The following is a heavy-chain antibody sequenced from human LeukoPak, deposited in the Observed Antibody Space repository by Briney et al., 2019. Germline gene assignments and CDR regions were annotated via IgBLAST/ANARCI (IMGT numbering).Heavy chain of an antibody. CDR1: GFTFSSYA. J-gene: IGHJ4*02. CDR2: ISGSGGST. CDR3: AKDIRMVRGVIITPFDY. Sequence: GGSLRLSCAASGFTFSSYAMRWVRQAPGKGLEWVSAISGSGGSTYYADSVKGRFTISRDNSKNTLYLQMNSLRAEDTAVYYCAKDIRMVRGVIITPFDYWGQGTLVTVSS. V-gene: IGHV3-23*01. D-gene: IGHD3-10*01.